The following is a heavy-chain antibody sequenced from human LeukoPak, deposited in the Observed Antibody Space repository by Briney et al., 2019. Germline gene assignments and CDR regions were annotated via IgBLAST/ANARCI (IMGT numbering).Heavy chain of an antibody. Sequence: GASVKVSCKASGGTFSSYAISWVRQAPGQGLEWMGGIIPIFGTANYAQKFQGRVTITADKSTSTAYMELSSLRSEDTAVYYCARWGITMVRGVISWSFDYWGQGTLVTVSS. V-gene: IGHV1-69*06. CDR1: GGTFSSYA. J-gene: IGHJ4*02. CDR2: IIPIFGTA. CDR3: ARWGITMVRGVISWSFDY. D-gene: IGHD3-10*01.